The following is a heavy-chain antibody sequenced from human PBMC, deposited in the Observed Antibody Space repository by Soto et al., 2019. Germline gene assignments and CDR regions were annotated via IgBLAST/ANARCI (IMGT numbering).Heavy chain of an antibody. V-gene: IGHV3-15*06. CDR3: KGDYSVDP. CDR2: IKSNREGGTT. Sequence: GGSLRLSCAASGFAFQNAWMSWVRQGPGKGLEWVGHIKSNREGGTTNYATPVKGRFIISRDDSTRTLYLQMNSLKIEDSAVYYCKGDYSVDPWGQGTPVTVSS. J-gene: IGHJ5*02. CDR1: GFAFQNAW. D-gene: IGHD2-15*01.